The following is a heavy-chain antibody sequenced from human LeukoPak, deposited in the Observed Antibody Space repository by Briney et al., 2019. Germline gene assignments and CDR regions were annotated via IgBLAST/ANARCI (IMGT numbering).Heavy chain of an antibody. CDR3: ARDNNYGSGSSFDY. CDR1: EFSVGSNY. Sequence: PGGSLRLSCAASEFSVGSNYMTWVRQAPGKGLEWVSLIYSGGSTYYADSVKGRFTISRDNSKNTLYLQMNSLRAEDTAVYYCARDNNYGSGSSFDYWGQGTLVTVSS. V-gene: IGHV3-66*01. D-gene: IGHD3-10*01. CDR2: IYSGGST. J-gene: IGHJ4*02.